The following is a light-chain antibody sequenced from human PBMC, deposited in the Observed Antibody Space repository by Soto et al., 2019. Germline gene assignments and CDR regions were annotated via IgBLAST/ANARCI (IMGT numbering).Light chain of an antibody. CDR2: GAS. CDR3: QQYSSSPLT. Sequence: EVVVTQPPGTLSLSPGEGATLSCRASQSVSSNYLAWYQQKPGQAPRLLIYGASNRATGIPDRFSGSGSGTEFTLTISRLEPEDFAVYYCQQYSSSPLTFGGGTKVDIK. J-gene: IGKJ4*01. CDR1: QSVSSNY. V-gene: IGKV3-20*01.